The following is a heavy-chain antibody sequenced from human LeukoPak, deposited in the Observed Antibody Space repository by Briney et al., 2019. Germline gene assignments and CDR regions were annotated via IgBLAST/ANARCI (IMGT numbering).Heavy chain of an antibody. CDR1: GGSISSGDYY. Sequence: SETLSLTCTVSGGSISSGDYYWSWIRQPPGKGLEWIGYIYYSGSTYYNPSLKSRVTISVDTSKHQFSLKLSSVTAADTAVYYCARGGSSSWYYWGQGTLVTVSS. CDR2: IYYSGST. J-gene: IGHJ4*02. CDR3: ARGGSSSWYY. V-gene: IGHV4-30-4*08. D-gene: IGHD6-13*01.